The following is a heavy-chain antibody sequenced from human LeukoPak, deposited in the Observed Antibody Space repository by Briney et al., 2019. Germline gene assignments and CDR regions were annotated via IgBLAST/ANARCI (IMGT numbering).Heavy chain of an antibody. CDR2: IYYSGST. V-gene: IGHV4-59*11. Sequence: SETLSLTCIVSVGSISSQYWSWIRQPPGKGLEWIGYIYYSGSTNYNPSLKSRVTISVDTSKNQFSLKLSSVTAADTAVYYCARHLWGPWFDPWGQGTLVTVSS. CDR1: VGSISSQY. D-gene: IGHD7-27*01. J-gene: IGHJ5*02. CDR3: ARHLWGPWFDP.